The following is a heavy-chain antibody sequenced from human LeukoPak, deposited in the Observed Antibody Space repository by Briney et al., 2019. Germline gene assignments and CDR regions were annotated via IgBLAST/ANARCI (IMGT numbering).Heavy chain of an antibody. J-gene: IGHJ4*02. CDR3: ARRPRNSGSDDGPSGLDY. V-gene: IGHV4-34*01. CDR1: GESFSDYF. D-gene: IGHD1-26*01. Sequence: SETLSLTCGVYGESFSDYFWTWIRQPPGKGLEWIGEINHSGSTNYNPSLKSRVTILADTSKNQFSLKLRSVTAADTAVYYCARRPRNSGSDDGPSGLDYWGQGTLVTVSS. CDR2: INHSGST.